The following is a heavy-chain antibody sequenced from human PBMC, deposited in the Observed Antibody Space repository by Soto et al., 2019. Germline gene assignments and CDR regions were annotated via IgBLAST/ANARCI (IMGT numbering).Heavy chain of an antibody. CDR2: IIPILGIA. D-gene: IGHD2-15*01. Sequence: QVQLVQSGAEVKKPGSSVKVSCKPSGGTFGSYTISWVRQAPGQGLEWMGRIIPILGIANSAQKFQGRVTITADRSTSTAYMELTSLRSEDTAVYYCASSDDGYSGAYWGQGTLVTVSS. CDR3: ASSDDGYSGAY. V-gene: IGHV1-69*02. CDR1: GGTFGSYT. J-gene: IGHJ4*02.